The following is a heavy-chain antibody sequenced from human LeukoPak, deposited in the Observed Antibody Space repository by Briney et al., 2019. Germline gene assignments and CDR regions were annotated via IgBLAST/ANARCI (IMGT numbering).Heavy chain of an antibody. Sequence: GASLKISCETSGYSFTTYWIGWVRQMGGARVEWVGAIYPDDSDTIYSPSFQGQVTISADKSVRTAYLQWNSLKASDTAMYYCASQRGASGTVNWFDPWGQGTLVTVSS. J-gene: IGHJ5*02. CDR3: ASQRGASGTVNWFDP. D-gene: IGHD3-10*01. V-gene: IGHV5-51*01. CDR2: IYPDDSDT. CDR1: GYSFTTYW.